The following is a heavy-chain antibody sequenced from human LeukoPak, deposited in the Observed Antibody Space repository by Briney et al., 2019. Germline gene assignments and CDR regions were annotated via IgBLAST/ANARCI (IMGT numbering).Heavy chain of an antibody. D-gene: IGHD6-13*01. V-gene: IGHV3-74*01. CDR2: IESDGTST. CDR1: GFTFTTSW. CDR3: ARDQYSSTWYRGAFDV. J-gene: IGHJ3*01. Sequence: GGSLRLSCAASGFTFTTSWMHWFRQAPGKGLVWVSRIESDGTSTTYADSVKGRFTISRDNAKNTLCLQMNSLRAEDTAVYYCARDQYSSTWYRGAFDVWGQGTMVSVSS.